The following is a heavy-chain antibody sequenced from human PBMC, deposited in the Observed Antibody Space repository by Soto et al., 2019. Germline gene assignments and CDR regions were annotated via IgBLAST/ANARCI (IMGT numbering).Heavy chain of an antibody. D-gene: IGHD5-12*01. CDR3: ARDSTTTQEYYFDY. V-gene: IGHV4-59*01. CDR1: GGSISSYY. J-gene: IGHJ4*02. CDR2: IYYSGST. Sequence: SETLSLTCTVSGGSISSYYWSWIRQPPGKGLEWIGYIYYSGSTNYNPSLKSRVTISVDTSKNQFSLKLSPVTAADTAAYYCARDSTTTQEYYFDYWGQGTLVTVSS.